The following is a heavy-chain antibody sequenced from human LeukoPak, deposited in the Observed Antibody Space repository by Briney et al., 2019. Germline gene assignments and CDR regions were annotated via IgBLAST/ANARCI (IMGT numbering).Heavy chain of an antibody. CDR2: VYYTGAS. V-gene: IGHV4-39*07. CDR3: ARGAPPQN. CDR1: GGSISSSSYY. Sequence: TSETLSLTCTVSGGSISSSSYYWGWIRQPPGKGLEWIGSVYYTGASYYNPSLKSRVTISIDTSKNHFSLNLTSVTAADTAVYYCARGAPPQNWGQGALVTVSS. J-gene: IGHJ4*02.